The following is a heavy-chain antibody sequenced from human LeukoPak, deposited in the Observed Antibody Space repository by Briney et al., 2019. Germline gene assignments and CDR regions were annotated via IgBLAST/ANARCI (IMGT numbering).Heavy chain of an antibody. Sequence: ASVKVSCKASGYTFTGYYMHWVRQAPGQGLEWMGWINPSGGSTSYAQKFQGRVTMTRDTSTSTVYMELSSLRSEDTAVYYCASSSDIVVVPAAIGYWGQGTLVTVSS. CDR1: GYTFTGYY. CDR2: INPSGGST. CDR3: ASSSDIVVVPAAIGY. J-gene: IGHJ4*02. V-gene: IGHV1-46*03. D-gene: IGHD2-2*01.